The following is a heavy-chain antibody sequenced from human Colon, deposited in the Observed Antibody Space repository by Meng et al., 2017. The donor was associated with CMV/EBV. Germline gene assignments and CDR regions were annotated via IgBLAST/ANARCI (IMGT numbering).Heavy chain of an antibody. CDR3: ARHSAPNIAAAGVIYFDY. J-gene: IGHJ4*02. Sequence: ASVKVSCKASGYTLTSYYIHWVRQSPGQGLEWMGTINPSVGTNSHGQKFQGQVTISADKSISTAYLQWSSLKASDTAIYYCARHSAPNIAAAGVIYFDYWGQGTLVTVSS. V-gene: IGHV1-46*01. CDR1: GYTLTSYY. CDR2: INPSVGTN. D-gene: IGHD6-13*01.